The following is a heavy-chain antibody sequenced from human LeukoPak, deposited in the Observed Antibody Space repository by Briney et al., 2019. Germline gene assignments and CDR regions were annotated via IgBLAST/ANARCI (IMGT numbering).Heavy chain of an antibody. CDR1: WGSISSYY. D-gene: IGHD3-10*01. CDR2: IYYSGST. J-gene: IGHJ4*02. V-gene: IGHV4-59*01. CDR3: ARGGSGSSIPDY. Sequence: SETLSLTCTVSWGSISSYYWSWIRQPPGKGLEWIGYIYYSGSTNYNPSLKSRVTISVDTSKNQFSLKLSSVTAADTAVYYCARGGSGSSIPDYWGQGTLVTVSS.